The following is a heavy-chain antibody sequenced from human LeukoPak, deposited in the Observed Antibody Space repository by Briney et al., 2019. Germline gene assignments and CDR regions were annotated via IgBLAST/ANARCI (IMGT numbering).Heavy chain of an antibody. D-gene: IGHD6-19*01. V-gene: IGHV3-23*01. Sequence: PGGSLRLSCAGSGFTFSSYAMSWVRQAPGKGLEWVSVISSTGGSTFYADSVKGRFTISRDNSKSTMFLQMNSLRSEDTAVYYCATVKAVAGVNYYYYGMDVWGQGTTVTVSS. J-gene: IGHJ6*02. CDR1: GFTFSSYA. CDR3: ATVKAVAGVNYYYYGMDV. CDR2: ISSTGGST.